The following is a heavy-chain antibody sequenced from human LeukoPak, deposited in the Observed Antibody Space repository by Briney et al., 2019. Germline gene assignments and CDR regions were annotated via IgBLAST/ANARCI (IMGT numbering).Heavy chain of an antibody. D-gene: IGHD4-23*01. CDR2: INPSGGST. J-gene: IGHJ3*02. V-gene: IGHV1-46*01. CDR1: GYTFTSYY. Sequence: ASVTVSFKASGYTFTSYYMHWVRQAPGQRLEWMGIINPSGGSTSYAQRFQGRVTTTRDMSTSTVYMELSSLRSEDTAVYYCAREGGNLDAFDIWGQGTMVTVSS. CDR3: AREGGNLDAFDI.